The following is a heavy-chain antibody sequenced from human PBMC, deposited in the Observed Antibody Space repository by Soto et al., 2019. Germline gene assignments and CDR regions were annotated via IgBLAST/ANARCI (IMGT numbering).Heavy chain of an antibody. CDR1: GGSISSGGYY. CDR3: ARDPGNKIVGATYYYYGMDV. CDR2: IYYSGST. D-gene: IGHD1-26*01. J-gene: IGHJ6*02. V-gene: IGHV4-31*03. Sequence: SETLSLTCTVSGGSISSGGYYWSWIRQHPGKGLEWIGYIYYSGSTYYNPSLKSRVTISVDTSKNQFSLKLSSVTAADTAVYYCARDPGNKIVGATYYYYGMDVWGQGTTVTVSS.